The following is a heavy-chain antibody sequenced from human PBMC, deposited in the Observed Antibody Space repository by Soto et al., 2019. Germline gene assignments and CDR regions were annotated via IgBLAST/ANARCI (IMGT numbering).Heavy chain of an antibody. CDR2: ISGSGGST. D-gene: IGHD6-19*01. Sequence: GGSLRLSCAASGFTFSSYAMSWVRQAPGKGLEWVSAISGSGGSTYYADSVKGRFTISRDNSKNTLYLQMNSLKAEDTAVYYCAKAGYSSGYPTWGQGTMVTVSS. CDR3: AKAGYSSGYPT. V-gene: IGHV3-23*01. J-gene: IGHJ3*01. CDR1: GFTFSSYA.